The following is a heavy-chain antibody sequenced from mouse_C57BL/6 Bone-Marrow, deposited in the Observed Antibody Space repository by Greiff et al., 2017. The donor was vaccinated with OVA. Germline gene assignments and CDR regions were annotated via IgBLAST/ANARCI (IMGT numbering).Heavy chain of an antibody. V-gene: IGHV1-19*01. CDR3: ARHLIPFAY. CDR1: GYTFTDYY. Sequence: EVQLQQSGPVLVKPGASVKMSCKASGYTFTDYYMNWVKQSHGKSLEWIGVINPYNGGTSYNQKFKGKATLTVDKSSSTAYMELNSLTSEDSAVYYCARHLIPFAYWGQGTLVTVSA. CDR2: INPYNGGT. J-gene: IGHJ3*01.